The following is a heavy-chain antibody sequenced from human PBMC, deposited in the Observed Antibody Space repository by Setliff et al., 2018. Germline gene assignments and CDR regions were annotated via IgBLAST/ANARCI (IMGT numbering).Heavy chain of an antibody. V-gene: IGHV3-7*01. CDR3: ARDGGEY. J-gene: IGHJ4*02. D-gene: IGHD3-16*01. CDR1: GFTFSTYW. Sequence: GGSLRLSCVASGFTFSTYWMSWVRQAPGKGQEWVANIKQDGSEKYYVDSVKGRFTISRDNAKNSLYLQMNSLRAEDTAVYYCARDGGEYWGQGTLVTVSS. CDR2: IKQDGSEK.